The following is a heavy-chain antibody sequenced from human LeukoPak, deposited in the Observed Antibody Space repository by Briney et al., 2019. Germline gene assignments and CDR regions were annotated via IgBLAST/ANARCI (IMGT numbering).Heavy chain of an antibody. D-gene: IGHD5-24*01. J-gene: IGHJ4*02. CDR1: EYTFTGYY. Sequence: ASVKVSCKSSEYTFTGYYIHWVRQAPGQGLEWMGWINPNSGGTNYAQKFKGRVTMTRDTSISTAYMELSSLRSDDTAVYYCARRSRDGYIPQAYFDYWGQGTLVTASS. CDR2: INPNSGGT. CDR3: ARRSRDGYIPQAYFDY. V-gene: IGHV1-2*02.